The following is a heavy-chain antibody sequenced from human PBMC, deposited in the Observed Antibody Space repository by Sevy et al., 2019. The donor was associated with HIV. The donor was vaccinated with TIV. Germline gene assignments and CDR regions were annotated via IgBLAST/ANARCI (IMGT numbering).Heavy chain of an antibody. J-gene: IGHJ6*02. V-gene: IGHV3-30*18. CDR2: ISYAGDNK. Sequence: GGSLRLSCAASGFAFSDYAMHWVRQAPGKGLEWVAAISYAGDNKYFADSGKGRFTVSKDNSKNTLYLEMNSLRAEDTAVYYCAKAHADCSGGTCHTAHYYYDMDVWGRGATVTVSS. D-gene: IGHD2-15*01. CDR3: AKAHADCSGGTCHTAHYYYDMDV. CDR1: GFAFSDYA.